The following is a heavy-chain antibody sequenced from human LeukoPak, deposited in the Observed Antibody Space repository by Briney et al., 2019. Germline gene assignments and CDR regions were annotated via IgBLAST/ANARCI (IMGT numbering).Heavy chain of an antibody. Sequence: PSETLSLTCTVSGGSISSSGYYWGWIRQLPGKGLEWIGSISYSGITHYNPPLKSRVTISADTSKNQFSLKLTSVTAVDTAVYYCARLAPFCSGGSCYRATYFFDYWGQGTLVTVSS. CDR1: GGSISSSGYY. J-gene: IGHJ4*02. CDR2: ISYSGIT. V-gene: IGHV4-39*01. CDR3: ARLAPFCSGGSCYRATYFFDY. D-gene: IGHD2-15*01.